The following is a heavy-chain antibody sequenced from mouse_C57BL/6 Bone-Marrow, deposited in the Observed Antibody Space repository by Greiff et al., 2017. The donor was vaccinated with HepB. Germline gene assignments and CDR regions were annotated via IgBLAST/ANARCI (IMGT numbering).Heavy chain of an antibody. Sequence: EVQLVESGPGLVKPSQSLSLTCSVTGYSITSGYYWNWIRQFPGNKLEWMGYISYDGSNNYNPSLKNRISITRDTSKNQFFLKLNSVTTEDTATYYCARNWDGDYFDYWGQGTTLTVSS. CDR3: ARNWDGDYFDY. D-gene: IGHD4-1*01. J-gene: IGHJ2*01. CDR2: ISYDGSN. CDR1: GYSITSGYY. V-gene: IGHV3-6*01.